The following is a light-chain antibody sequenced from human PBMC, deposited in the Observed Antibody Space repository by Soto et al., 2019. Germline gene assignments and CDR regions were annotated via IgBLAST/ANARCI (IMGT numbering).Light chain of an antibody. V-gene: IGKV3-20*01. J-gene: IGKJ1*01. Sequence: ETMMTQSQDTLSVSLGERSTLSCRASQSLISSLAWYQQKPGQAPRLLIYDASTRATGIPARFSGSGSGTDFTLTISRLEPEDFAVYYCQQYGSSRTFGQGTKVDI. CDR1: QSLISS. CDR3: QQYGSSRT. CDR2: DAS.